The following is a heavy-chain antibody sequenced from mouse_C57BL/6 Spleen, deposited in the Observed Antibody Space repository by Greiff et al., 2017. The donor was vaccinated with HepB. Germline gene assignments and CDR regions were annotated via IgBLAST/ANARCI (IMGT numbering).Heavy chain of an antibody. J-gene: IGHJ3*01. CDR2: ISGGGGNT. CDR1: GFTFSSYT. D-gene: IGHD1-1*01. Sequence: EVKLVESGGGLVKPGGSLKLSCAASGFTFSSYTMSWVRQTPEKRLEWVATISGGGGNTYYPDSVKGRFTISRDNAKNTLYLQMISLRSEDTALYYCARDYYGSSPFAYWGQGTLVTVSA. V-gene: IGHV5-9*01. CDR3: ARDYYGSSPFAY.